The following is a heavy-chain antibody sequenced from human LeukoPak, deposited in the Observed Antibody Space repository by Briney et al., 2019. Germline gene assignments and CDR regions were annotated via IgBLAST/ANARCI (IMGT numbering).Heavy chain of an antibody. CDR2: IYYSGST. D-gene: IGHD6-13*01. J-gene: IGHJ3*02. V-gene: IGHV4-39*07. CDR1: GGSISSSSYY. CDR3: ARRKGEFSSSWHARAFDI. Sequence: SETLSLTCTVSGGSISSSSYYWGWIRQPPGKGLEWIGSIYYSGSTYYNPSLKSRVTISVDTSKNQFSLKLSSVTAADTAVYYCARRKGEFSSSWHARAFDIWGQGTMVTVSS.